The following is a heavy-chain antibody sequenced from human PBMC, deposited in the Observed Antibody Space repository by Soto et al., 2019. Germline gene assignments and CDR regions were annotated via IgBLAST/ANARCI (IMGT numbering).Heavy chain of an antibody. CDR2: IYYSGST. CDR1: GGSISSGDYY. D-gene: IGHD3-3*01. J-gene: IGHJ4*02. CDR3: ARHGKGSSYTGFFDY. Sequence: SETLSLTCTVSGGSISSGDYYWSWIRQPPGKGLEWIGYIYYSGSTYSNLSLKSRVTISVDTSKSQFSLRLSSVTAADTAIYYCARHGKGSSYTGFFDYWGQGTLVTVSS. V-gene: IGHV4-30-4*01.